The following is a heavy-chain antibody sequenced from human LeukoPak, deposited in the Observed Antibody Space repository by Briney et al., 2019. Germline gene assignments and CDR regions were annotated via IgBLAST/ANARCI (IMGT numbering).Heavy chain of an antibody. CDR3: ARLASYYDFWSGYYPLLFDY. J-gene: IGHJ4*02. CDR2: IYYSGCT. D-gene: IGHD3-3*01. Sequence: SETLSLTCTVSGGSISSYYWSWIRHPPGKGLVWLGYIYYSGCTNYNPSLKSRVTTSVDTSKNQCSLKLSSVTAADTAVYYCARLASYYDFWSGYYPLLFDYWGPGTLVTVSS. V-gene: IGHV4-59*01. CDR1: GGSISSYY.